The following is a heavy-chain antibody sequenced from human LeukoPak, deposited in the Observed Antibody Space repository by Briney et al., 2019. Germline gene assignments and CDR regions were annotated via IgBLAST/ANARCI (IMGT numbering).Heavy chain of an antibody. CDR3: ARVLPGYSFGWGPKDY. CDR2: ITANGGST. J-gene: IGHJ4*02. Sequence: GGSLRLSCAASGFSFSSYAMHWVRQAPGKGLEYVSAITANGGSTDYANSVKGRFTISRDNSKNTLYLQMGSLRAEDMAVYYCARVLPGYSFGWGPKDYWGQGTLVTVSS. D-gene: IGHD5-18*01. CDR1: GFSFSSYA. V-gene: IGHV3-64*01.